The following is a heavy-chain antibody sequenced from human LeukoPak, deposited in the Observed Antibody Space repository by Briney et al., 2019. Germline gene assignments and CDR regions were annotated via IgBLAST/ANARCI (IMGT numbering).Heavy chain of an antibody. CDR2: INPSGGST. CDR3: AGYCSITSCYEGGDY. V-gene: IGHV1-46*01. Sequence: ASVTVSCTASGYTFTSYYMHRVRQAPGQGLEGMGIINPSGGSTSYAQEFQGRVTMTRDTSTSTVYMELSSLRSEDTAVYYCAGYCSITSCYEGGDYWGQGTLVTVSS. CDR1: GYTFTSYY. J-gene: IGHJ4*02. D-gene: IGHD2-2*01.